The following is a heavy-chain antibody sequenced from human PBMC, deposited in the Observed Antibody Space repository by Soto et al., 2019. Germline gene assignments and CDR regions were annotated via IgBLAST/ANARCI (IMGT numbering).Heavy chain of an antibody. CDR1: GLNFSGYG. V-gene: IGHV3-7*03. D-gene: IGHD7-27*01. CDR2: IKQDGSEK. J-gene: IGHJ6*02. CDR3: ARREVNWGWIYYGMDV. Sequence: GGSLRLSCTAAGLNFSGYGRSWVHPETGKGLEWVANIKQDGSEKYYVDSVKGRFTISRDNAKNSLYLQMDSLRAEDTAVYYCARREVNWGWIYYGMDVWGQGTTVTVSS.